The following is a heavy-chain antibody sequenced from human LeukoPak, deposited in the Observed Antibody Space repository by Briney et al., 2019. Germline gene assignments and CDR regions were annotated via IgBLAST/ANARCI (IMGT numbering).Heavy chain of an antibody. J-gene: IGHJ6*03. CDR3: ARVVVSECGLGSTSCLYYYYYYYMDV. V-gene: IGHV4-30-4*02. CDR2: IYYSGST. CDR1: GGSISSGDYY. Sequence: SETLSLTCTVSGGSISSGDYYWSWIRQPPGKGLEWIGYIYYSGSTYYNPSLKSRVTISVDRSKNQFSLKLSSVTAADTAVYYCARVVVSECGLGSTSCLYYYYYYYMDVWGKGTTVTVSS. D-gene: IGHD2-2*01.